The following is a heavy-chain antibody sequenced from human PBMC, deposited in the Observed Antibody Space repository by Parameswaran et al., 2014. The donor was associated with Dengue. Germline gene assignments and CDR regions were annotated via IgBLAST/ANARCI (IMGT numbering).Heavy chain of an antibody. CDR3: ARVRMNVGHQFYYYYYMDV. V-gene: IGHV1-18*01. J-gene: IGHJ6*03. CDR2: IGAHNGNT. Sequence: WVRQAPGQGLEWMGWIGAHNGNTNYAQKFQGRVTMTTDTSTNTAYLELRSLRSDDTAVFYCARVRMNVGHQFYYYYYMDVWGKGTTVTVSS. D-gene: IGHD2-15*01.